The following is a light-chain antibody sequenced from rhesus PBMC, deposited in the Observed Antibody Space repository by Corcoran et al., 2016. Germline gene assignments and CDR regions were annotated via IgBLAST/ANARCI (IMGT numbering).Light chain of an antibody. Sequence: DIVMTQTPLSLPVTPGEPASISCRSSQSLLDSDGYTHLHWFLQKPGQSPQLLIYLGSNRASGVPDRFSGSGSGTDFTLKTSRGEAEEVGVYYCMQTLQTPFTFGPGTKRDIK. CDR1: QSLLDSDGYTH. CDR2: LGS. J-gene: IGKJ3*01. V-gene: IGKV2-78*01. CDR3: MQTLQTPFT.